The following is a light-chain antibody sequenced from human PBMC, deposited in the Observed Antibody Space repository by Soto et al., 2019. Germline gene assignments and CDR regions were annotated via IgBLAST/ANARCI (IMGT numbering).Light chain of an antibody. CDR1: QSFSTDY. CDR2: ASS. J-gene: IGKJ2*01. Sequence: DIVLTQSPDTLSLSPGAGATLSCWASQSFSTDYLAWYQQRPGQPPRLLLYASSSRATGIPDRFSGTGSGTDFTLTISRLEPEDFAVYFCHQYGSSPYTFGQGTKLEIK. V-gene: IGKV3-20*01. CDR3: HQYGSSPYT.